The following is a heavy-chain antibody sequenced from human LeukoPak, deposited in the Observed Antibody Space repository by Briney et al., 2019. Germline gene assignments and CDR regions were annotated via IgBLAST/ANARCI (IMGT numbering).Heavy chain of an antibody. CDR3: ARGRAADQLLWYFDY. CDR2: ISSSGSTK. D-gene: IGHD2-2*01. Sequence: GGSLRLSCAASGFTFSSYEMNWVRQAPGKGLEWVSSISSSGSTKYYADSVKGRFTISRDNAKNSLYLQMNSLRADDTAVYYCARGRAADQLLWYFDYWGQGTLVTVS. J-gene: IGHJ4*02. V-gene: IGHV3-48*03. CDR1: GFTFSSYE.